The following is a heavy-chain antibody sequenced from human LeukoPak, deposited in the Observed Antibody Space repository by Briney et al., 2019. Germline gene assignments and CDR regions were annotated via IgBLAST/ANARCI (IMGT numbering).Heavy chain of an antibody. D-gene: IGHD3-22*01. Sequence: SETLSLTCTVSGGSISSGGYYRSWIRQHPGKGLEWIGYIYYSGSTYYNPSLKSRVTISVDTSKNQLSLKLSSVTAADTAVYYCASSLSGYYHFDYWGQGTLVTVSS. CDR1: GGSISSGGYY. CDR2: IYYSGST. V-gene: IGHV4-31*03. J-gene: IGHJ4*02. CDR3: ASSLSGYYHFDY.